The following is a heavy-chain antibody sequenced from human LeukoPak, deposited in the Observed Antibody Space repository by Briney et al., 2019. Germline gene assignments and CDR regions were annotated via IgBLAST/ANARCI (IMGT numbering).Heavy chain of an antibody. Sequence: ASVKVSCKASGYTFTAYYLHWVRQAPGQGLEWMGWINPNSGGTKYAQKFQGRVTMTRDTSINTAYMELRSLRSDDTAVYYCARVDGPFDIWGQGTMVTVSS. J-gene: IGHJ3*02. V-gene: IGHV1-2*02. CDR2: INPNSGGT. CDR3: ARVDGPFDI. CDR1: GYTFTAYY.